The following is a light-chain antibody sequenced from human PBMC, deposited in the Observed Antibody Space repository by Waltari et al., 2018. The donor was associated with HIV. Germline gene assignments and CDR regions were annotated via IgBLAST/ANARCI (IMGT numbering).Light chain of an antibody. CDR3: CSYAGSSTWV. V-gene: IGLV2-23*02. J-gene: IGLJ3*02. Sequence: QSALTQPASVSGSPGQSITISCTGTSSDVGRYNFVLWYQQHPGKAPKLMIYEVSKRPSGVSNRFSGSKSGNTASLTISGLQAEDEADYYCCSYAGSSTWVFGGGTKLTVL. CDR2: EVS. CDR1: SSDVGRYNF.